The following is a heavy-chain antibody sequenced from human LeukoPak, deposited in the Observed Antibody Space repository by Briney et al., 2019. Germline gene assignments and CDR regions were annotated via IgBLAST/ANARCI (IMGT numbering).Heavy chain of an antibody. CDR2: IKEDGTQK. CDR1: GFTFNKSW. V-gene: IGHV3-7*01. CDR3: AKTGERDY. D-gene: IGHD7-27*01. J-gene: IGHJ4*02. Sequence: GGSLRLSCAASGFTFNKSWMSWVRQAPGKGPEWPANIKEDGTQKYYVDSVRGRFTISRDNAENSLYLQMNSLRDEDTAVYYCAKTGERDYWGRGTLVTVSS.